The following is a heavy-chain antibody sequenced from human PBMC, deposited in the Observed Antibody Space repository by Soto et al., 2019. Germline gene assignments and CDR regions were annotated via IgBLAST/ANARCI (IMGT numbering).Heavy chain of an antibody. CDR1: GGSVSSGSNQ. V-gene: IGHV4-61*01. Sequence: SETLPLTCTVYGGSVSSGSNQWSWIRQPPGKGLEWIGYINHSGSTNYNPSLKSRVTISVDTSKNQFSLKLSSVTAADTAVYYCARNGETGGQGTLVTVSS. CDR3: ARNGET. J-gene: IGHJ4*02. CDR2: INHSGST. D-gene: IGHD7-27*01.